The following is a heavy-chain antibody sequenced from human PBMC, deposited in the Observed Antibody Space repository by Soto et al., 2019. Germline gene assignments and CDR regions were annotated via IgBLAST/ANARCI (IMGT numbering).Heavy chain of an antibody. Sequence: EVRLLESGGGLVQPGGSLRLSCAASGFTFSGFCMAWVRQAPGKGLEWVATVTGSGGGTYYADSVKGRFSLSRDNSKNTVYLQMYSLRPEDPAVYFGAKGRGGGILDWFDPWGQGIMVTVSS. CDR3: AKGRGGGILDWFDP. D-gene: IGHD3-16*01. V-gene: IGHV3-23*01. CDR2: VTGSGGGT. J-gene: IGHJ5*02. CDR1: GFTFSGFC.